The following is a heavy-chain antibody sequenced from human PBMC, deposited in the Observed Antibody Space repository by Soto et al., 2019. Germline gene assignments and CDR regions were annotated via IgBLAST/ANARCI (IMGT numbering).Heavy chain of an antibody. V-gene: IGHV3-30*18. CDR3: AKGRDIVVVVAAFDY. CDR2: ISYDGSNK. CDR1: GFTFSSYG. D-gene: IGHD2-15*01. J-gene: IGHJ4*02. Sequence: QVQLVESGGGVVQPGRSLRLSCAASGFTFSSYGMHWVRQAPGKGLEWVAVISYDGSNKYYADSVKGRFTISRDNSKNTLYLQMNSLRAEDTAVYYCAKGRDIVVVVAAFDYWGQGTLVTVSS.